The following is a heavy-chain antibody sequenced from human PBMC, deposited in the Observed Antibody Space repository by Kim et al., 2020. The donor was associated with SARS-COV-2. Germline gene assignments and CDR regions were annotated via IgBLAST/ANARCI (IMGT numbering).Heavy chain of an antibody. CDR3: AREGLRYCSGGSCYGGYFDY. V-gene: IGHV3-11*06. J-gene: IGHJ4*02. Sequence: RFTISRDNAKNSLYLQMNSLRAEDTAVYYCAREGLRYCSGGSCYGGYFDYWGQGTLVTVSS. D-gene: IGHD2-15*01.